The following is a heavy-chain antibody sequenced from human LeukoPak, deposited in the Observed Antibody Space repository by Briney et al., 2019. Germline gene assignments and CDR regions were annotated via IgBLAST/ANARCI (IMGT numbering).Heavy chain of an antibody. CDR3: ARDRDYYGSGDESVYYMDV. D-gene: IGHD3-10*01. J-gene: IGHJ6*03. Sequence: SETLSLTCTVSGGSISSSSYFWGWIRQPPGKGLEWIGSIYYSGSTYYNPSLKSRVTISVDMSKNQFSLKLSSVTAADTAVYYCARDRDYYGSGDESVYYMDVWGKGTTVTVSS. CDR1: GGSISSSSYF. V-gene: IGHV4-39*02. CDR2: IYYSGST.